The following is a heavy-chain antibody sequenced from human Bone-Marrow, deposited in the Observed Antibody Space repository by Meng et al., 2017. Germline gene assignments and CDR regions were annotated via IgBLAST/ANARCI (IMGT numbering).Heavy chain of an antibody. CDR2: ISSSGSTI. Sequence: GSLRLSCAASGFPFSDYYMSWIRQAPGTGLEWVSYISSSGSTIYYADSVKGRFTISRDNAKNSLYLQMNSLRAEDTAVYYCARGIAYCGGDCYSLGDAFDIWGQGTMVTVSS. J-gene: IGHJ3*02. V-gene: IGHV3-11*04. CDR3: ARGIAYCGGDCYSLGDAFDI. D-gene: IGHD2-21*02. CDR1: GFPFSDYY.